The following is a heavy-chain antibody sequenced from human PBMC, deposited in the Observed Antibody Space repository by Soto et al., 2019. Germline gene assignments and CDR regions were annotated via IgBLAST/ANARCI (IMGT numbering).Heavy chain of an antibody. J-gene: IGHJ5*02. CDR2: INPKRRGT. V-gene: IGHV1-2*02. CDR1: GYTFTDYF. Sequence: ASVKVSCKASGYTFTDYFIHWVRQAPGQGFEWMGWINPKRRGTTYAPKFQGRVTMTRDTSKSTAYMELRGLTSDATAIYYCARVTLKAGNWFDPWGQGTLVTVSS. CDR3: ARVTLKAGNWFDP.